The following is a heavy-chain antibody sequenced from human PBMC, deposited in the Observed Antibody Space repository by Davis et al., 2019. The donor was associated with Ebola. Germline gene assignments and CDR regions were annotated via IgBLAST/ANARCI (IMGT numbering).Heavy chain of an antibody. CDR2: IGTAGDT. V-gene: IGHV3-13*01. J-gene: IGHJ6*01. Sequence: PGGSLRLSCAASGFTLSRYDMHWVRQATGKGLEWVSSIGTAGDTYYPGSVKGRLTISRENAKNSLYLQMNSLHQGPIGLPPGTLLQEHLWG. CDR3: TLLQEHL. CDR1: GFTLSRYD.